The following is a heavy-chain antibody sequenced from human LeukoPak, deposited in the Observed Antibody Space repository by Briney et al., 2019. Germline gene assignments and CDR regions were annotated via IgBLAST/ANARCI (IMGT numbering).Heavy chain of an antibody. CDR1: GGSISSGGYY. V-gene: IGHV4-31*03. Sequence: PSETLSLTCTVSGGSISSGGYYWSWIRQHPGKGLEWIGYIYYSGSTYYNPSLKSRVTISVDTSKNQFSLKLSSVTAADTAVYYCARALYYYDSSGYYYALSTPYYFDYWGQGTLVTVSS. CDR3: ARALYYYDSSGYYYALSTPYYFDY. J-gene: IGHJ4*02. CDR2: IYYSGST. D-gene: IGHD3-22*01.